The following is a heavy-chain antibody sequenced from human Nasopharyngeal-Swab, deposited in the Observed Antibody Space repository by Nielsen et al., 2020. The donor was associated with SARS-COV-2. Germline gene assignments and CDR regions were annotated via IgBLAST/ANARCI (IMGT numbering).Heavy chain of an antibody. J-gene: IGHJ4*02. Sequence: GESLKLSCLASGVIFSKYWMHWVRQAPGKVLVWVSRVNQDGSRTDYADSVRGRFTISIHNAKNTLYLQINSLRVEDTAVYYCVKHQGSSSDQWGQGTLVTVSS. CDR1: GVIFSKYW. CDR2: VNQDGSRT. CDR3: VKHQGSSSDQ. V-gene: IGHV3-74*01.